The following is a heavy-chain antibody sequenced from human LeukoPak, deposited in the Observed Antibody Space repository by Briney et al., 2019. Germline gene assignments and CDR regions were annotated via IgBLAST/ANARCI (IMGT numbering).Heavy chain of an antibody. J-gene: IGHJ4*02. D-gene: IGHD6-13*01. Sequence: GGSLRLSCAASGFPSNAYWMTWVRQAPGKGLEWVANIRQDGDTKYYVDSVKGRFTISRDNAMNSLYLQMNSLRAEDTAIYYCARSLPYGTTWYGRSDFWGQGTLVTVSS. CDR3: ARSLPYGTTWYGRSDF. CDR1: GFPSNAYW. CDR2: IRQDGDTK. V-gene: IGHV3-7*03.